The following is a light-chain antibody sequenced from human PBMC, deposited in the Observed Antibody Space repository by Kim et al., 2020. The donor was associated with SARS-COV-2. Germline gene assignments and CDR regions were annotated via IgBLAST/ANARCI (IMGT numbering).Light chain of an antibody. J-gene: IGLJ1*01. CDR1: SSDVGGYNY. CDR2: EVS. V-gene: IGLV2-8*01. CDR3: SSYAGSNNFV. Sequence: QSVTISCTGTSSDVGGYNYVSWYQKHPGKAPKLMIYEVSKRPSGVPDRFSGSKSGNTASLTVSGLQAEDEADYYCSSYAGSNNFVFGTGTKVTVL.